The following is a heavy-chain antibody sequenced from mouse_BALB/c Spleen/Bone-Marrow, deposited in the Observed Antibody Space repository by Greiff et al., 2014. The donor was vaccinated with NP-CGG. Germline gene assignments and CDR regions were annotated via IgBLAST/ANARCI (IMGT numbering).Heavy chain of an antibody. J-gene: IGHJ2*01. CDR3: NADPIT. CDR2: IDPENGDT. Sequence: EVKLMESGAELVRSGASVKLSCTASGFNINDYYMNWVKQRPEQGLEWIGWIDPENGDTEYAPKFQGNATMTADTSSNTAYLQLSSLTSEDTGVYYFNADPITWGQGTTLTVSS. CDR1: GFNINDYY. V-gene: IGHV14-4*02.